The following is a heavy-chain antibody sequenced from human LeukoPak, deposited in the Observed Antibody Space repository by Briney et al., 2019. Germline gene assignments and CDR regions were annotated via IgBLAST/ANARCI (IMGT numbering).Heavy chain of an antibody. Sequence: ASVTGSCTASEYTVTSYDINWVRQATGQGLEWMGWMNPNSGNTGYAQKFQGRVTMTRVTSISTAYMELNNLTSEDTAVYYCARGSWGEIAGRKSFEFWGQGSLVTVSS. CDR3: ARGSWGEIAGRKSFEF. CDR1: EYTVTSYD. V-gene: IGHV1-8*01. D-gene: IGHD6-6*01. J-gene: IGHJ4*02. CDR2: MNPNSGNT.